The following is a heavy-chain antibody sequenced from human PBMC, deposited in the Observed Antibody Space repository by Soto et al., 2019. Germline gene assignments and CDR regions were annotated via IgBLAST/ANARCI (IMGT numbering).Heavy chain of an antibody. CDR3: ARGPPNTYYYYICGSHRDHFAY. CDR1: GFTVSSNY. Sequence: GGSLRLSCTASGFTVSSNYMSWVRQAPGKGLEWVSVIYSGGSTYYADSVKGRFTISRDNSKNTLYLQMNSLRAEDTAVYYCARGPPNTYYYYICGSHRDHFAYSGQGSLVTGSA. CDR2: IYSGGST. V-gene: IGHV3-66*01. D-gene: IGHD3-16*02. J-gene: IGHJ4*02.